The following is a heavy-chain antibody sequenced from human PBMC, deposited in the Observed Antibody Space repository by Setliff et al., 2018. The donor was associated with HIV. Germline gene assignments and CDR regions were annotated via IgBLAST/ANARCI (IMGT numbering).Heavy chain of an antibody. CDR2: IYTRGNT. CDR1: GASITSHN. D-gene: IGHD1-26*01. CDR3: ARAGMGALRSLFDY. V-gene: IGHV4-4*07. Sequence: SETLSLTCSVSGASITSHNWSWIRQAAGKGLEWIGRIYTRGNTNYNPSLRSRVTMSVDTSKNQFSLKVTSVTAADTAIYYCARAGMGALRSLFDYWGQGTLVTVSS. J-gene: IGHJ4*02.